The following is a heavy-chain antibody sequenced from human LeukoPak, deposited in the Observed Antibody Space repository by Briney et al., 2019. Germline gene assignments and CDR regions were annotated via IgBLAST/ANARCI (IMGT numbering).Heavy chain of an antibody. Sequence: VASVKVSCKASGYTFTGYYMHWVRQAPGQGLEWMGWINPNSGGTNYAQKFQGRVTMTRGTSISTAYMELSRLRSDDTAVYYCARDWLLRYSQGGFDNWGQGTLVTVSS. CDR1: GYTFTGYY. J-gene: IGHJ4*02. V-gene: IGHV1-2*02. CDR2: INPNSGGT. D-gene: IGHD3-9*01. CDR3: ARDWLLRYSQGGFDN.